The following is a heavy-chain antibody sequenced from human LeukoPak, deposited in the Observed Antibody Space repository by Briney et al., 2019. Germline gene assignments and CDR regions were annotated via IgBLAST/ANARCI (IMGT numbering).Heavy chain of an antibody. CDR2: MNPNSGNT. J-gene: IGHJ5*02. CDR1: GYTFTSYD. CDR3: ARVIRGIRTLNWFDP. D-gene: IGHD3-10*01. Sequence: ASVKVSCKASGYTFTSYDINWVRQATGQGLEWMGWMNPNSGNTAYAQKFQGRVTMTRDTSINTAYMELSSLRSEDTAVYYCARVIRGIRTLNWFDPWGQGTLVTVSS. V-gene: IGHV1-8*01.